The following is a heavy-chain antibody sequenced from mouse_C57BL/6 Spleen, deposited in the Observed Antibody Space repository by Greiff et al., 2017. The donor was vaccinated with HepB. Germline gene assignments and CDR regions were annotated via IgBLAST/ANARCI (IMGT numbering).Heavy chain of an antibody. CDR3: ASQYYGSPAWFAY. J-gene: IGHJ3*01. V-gene: IGHV1-81*01. D-gene: IGHD1-1*01. CDR2: IYPRSGNT. Sequence: VQLQQSGAELARPGASVKLSCKASGYTFTSYGISWVKQRTGQGLEWIGEIYPRSGNTYYNEKFKGKATLTADKSSSTAYMELRSLTSEDSAVYFCASQYYGSPAWFAYWGQGTLVTVSA. CDR1: GYTFTSYG.